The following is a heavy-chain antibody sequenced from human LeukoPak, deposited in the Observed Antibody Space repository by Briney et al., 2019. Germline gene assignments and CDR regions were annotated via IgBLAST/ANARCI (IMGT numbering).Heavy chain of an antibody. CDR1: RYTFTDYY. CDR2: INPNSGGT. J-gene: IGHJ4*02. CDR3: ASGYSAFDD. D-gene: IGHD2-15*01. Sequence: ASVKVSCKASRYTFTDYYMHWARQAPGQGLEWMGWINPNSGGTNYAQKFQGRVTMTRDTSIRTAYMELSSLRSDDTAMDYCASGYSAFDDWGQGTLVTVSS. V-gene: IGHV1-2*02.